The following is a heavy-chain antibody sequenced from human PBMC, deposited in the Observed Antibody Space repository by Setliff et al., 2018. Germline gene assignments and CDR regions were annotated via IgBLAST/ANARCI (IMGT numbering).Heavy chain of an antibody. J-gene: IGHJ5*02. CDR2: ITDGGGST. CDR1: GFTFSNDW. Sequence: LSLTCAASGFTFSNDWMSWVRQAPGKGLEWVSAITDGGGSTFYVDSVKGRFTISRDNANNLLYLHMSSLRAEDTAVYYCARDFSTGSSSWGQGTLVTVSS. D-gene: IGHD2-8*02. V-gene: IGHV3-23*01. CDR3: ARDFSTGSSS.